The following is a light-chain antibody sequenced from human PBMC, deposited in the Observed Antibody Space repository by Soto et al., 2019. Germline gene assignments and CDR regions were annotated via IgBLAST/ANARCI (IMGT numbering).Light chain of an antibody. CDR1: QSVSNN. V-gene: IGKV3-15*01. J-gene: IGKJ4*01. Sequence: EIVMTQSPATLSVSPGERVTLSCRASQSVSNNLAWYQQKPGQTPKLLIYVASTRATGIPARFSGSGSGTEFTLTISSLQSEDFAVYYCQQYNVWPLTFGGGTKVEFK. CDR3: QQYNVWPLT. CDR2: VAS.